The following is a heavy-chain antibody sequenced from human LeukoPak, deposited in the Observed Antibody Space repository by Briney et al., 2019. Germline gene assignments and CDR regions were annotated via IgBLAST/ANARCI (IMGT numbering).Heavy chain of an antibody. CDR1: SGSISSSNW. D-gene: IGHD1-1*01. CDR3: ARAATGTTRYYYYYGMDV. J-gene: IGHJ6*02. V-gene: IGHV4-4*02. CDR2: IYHSGST. Sequence: SETLSLTCAVSSGSISSSNWWSWVRQPPGKGLEWIGEIYHSGSTNYNPSLKSRVTISVDTSKNQFSLKLNSVTAADTAVYYCARAATGTTRYYYYYGMDVWGQGTTVTVSS.